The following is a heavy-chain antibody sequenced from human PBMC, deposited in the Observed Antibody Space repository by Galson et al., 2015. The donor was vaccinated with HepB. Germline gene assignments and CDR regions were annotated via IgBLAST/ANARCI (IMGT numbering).Heavy chain of an antibody. D-gene: IGHD3-3*01. V-gene: IGHV1-18*01. J-gene: IGHJ6*02. CDR1: GYTFTSYG. Sequence: SVKVSCKASGYTFTSYGISWVRQAPGQGLEWMGWISAYNGNTNYAQKLQGRVTMTTDTSTSTAYMELRSLRSDDTAVYYCARDVIWSGYNYFYYGMDVWGQGTTVTVSS. CDR2: ISAYNGNT. CDR3: ARDVIWSGYNYFYYGMDV.